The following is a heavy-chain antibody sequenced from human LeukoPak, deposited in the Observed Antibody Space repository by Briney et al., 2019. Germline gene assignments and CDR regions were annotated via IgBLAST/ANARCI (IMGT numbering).Heavy chain of an antibody. D-gene: IGHD5-18*01. V-gene: IGHV3-23*01. CDR3: AKDTTAMINYYFDY. CDR2: ITGSGRST. J-gene: IGHJ4*02. CDR1: GFTFSDYY. Sequence: SGGSLRLSCAASGFTFSDYYMSWIRQAPGKGLEWVSAITGSGRSTYYADSVKGRFTISRDNSKNTLYLQMNSLRAEDTAVYYCAKDTTAMINYYFDYWGQGTLVTVSS.